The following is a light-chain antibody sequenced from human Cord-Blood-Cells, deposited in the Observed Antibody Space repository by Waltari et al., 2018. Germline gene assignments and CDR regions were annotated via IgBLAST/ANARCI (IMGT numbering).Light chain of an antibody. CDR2: EGS. CDR3: CSYAGSSRV. V-gene: IGLV2-23*01. Sequence: QSALTQPASVSGSPGQSITISCPGTSSDLGSYNLVSWYQQHPGKAPKLMIYEGSKRPSGVSNRFSGSKSGNTASLTISGLQAEDEADYYCCSYAGSSRVFGGGTKLTVL. J-gene: IGLJ3*02. CDR1: SSDLGSYNL.